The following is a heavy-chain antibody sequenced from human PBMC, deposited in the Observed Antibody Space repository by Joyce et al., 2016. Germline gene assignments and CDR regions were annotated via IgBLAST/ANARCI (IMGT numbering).Heavy chain of an antibody. D-gene: IGHD6-13*01. Sequence: EVYLVESGGGLVQPGGSLRLSCAASGFSFRYFWMDWVRQAPGKGLEWVAQINEDGSEKNYMDSLRGRFTISGDNAKNSVDLQINSLRVEDTAVYYCTRGSGTGWFDPWGQGTLVTVSS. V-gene: IGHV3-7*03. CDR3: TRGSGTGWFDP. CDR1: GFSFRYFW. CDR2: INEDGSEK. J-gene: IGHJ5*02.